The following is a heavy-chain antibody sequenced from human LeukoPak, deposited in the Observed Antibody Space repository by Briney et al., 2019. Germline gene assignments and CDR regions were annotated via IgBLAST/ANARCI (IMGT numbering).Heavy chain of an antibody. Sequence: PGGSLRLSCAASGFTVSSNYMSWVRQAPGKGLEWVSVIYSGGSTYYADSVKGRFTISRDNSKNTLYLQMNSLRAEDTAVYYCARQFVDTAMVMGLRAGAVDAFDIWGQGTMVTVSS. CDR1: GFTVSSNY. V-gene: IGHV3-53*01. CDR2: IYSGGST. CDR3: ARQFVDTAMVMGLRAGAVDAFDI. J-gene: IGHJ3*02. D-gene: IGHD5-18*01.